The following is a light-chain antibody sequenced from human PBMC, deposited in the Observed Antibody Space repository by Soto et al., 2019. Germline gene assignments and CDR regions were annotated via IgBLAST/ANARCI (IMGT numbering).Light chain of an antibody. J-gene: IGLJ1*01. V-gene: IGLV2-14*03. CDR3: SAFTGTTYV. CDR2: DVS. CDR1: RRDVGGNKY. Sequence: QSVLTQPASVSGSPGQSITISCTGTRRDVGGNKYASWYQHYPGKAPKLMICDVSNRPSGVSNRFSGSKSGNTASLTISGLQAEDEADYDCSAFTGTTYVFGTGTKVTVL.